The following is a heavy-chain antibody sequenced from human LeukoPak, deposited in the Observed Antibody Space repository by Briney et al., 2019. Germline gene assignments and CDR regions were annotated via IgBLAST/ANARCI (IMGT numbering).Heavy chain of an antibody. V-gene: IGHV4-34*01. J-gene: IGHJ4*02. D-gene: IGHD3-16*02. CDR1: GGSFSGHY. CDR2: INHSGST. CDR3: AGGGTYYDYVWGSYRHHYFDY. Sequence: KPSETLSLTCAVYGGSFSGHYWSWIRQPPGKGLEWIGEINHSGSTNYNPSLKSRVTISVDTSKNQFSLKLSSVTAADTAVYYCAGGGTYYDYVWGSYRHHYFDYWGQGTLVTVSS.